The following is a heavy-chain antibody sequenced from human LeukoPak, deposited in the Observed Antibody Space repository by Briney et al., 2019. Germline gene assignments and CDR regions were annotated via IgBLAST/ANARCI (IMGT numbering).Heavy chain of an antibody. Sequence: GGSLRLSCAASGFTFSSYSMNWVRQAPGKGLEWVSYISTSGSTMHYANSVQGRFTISRDNAKNSLYLQMNSLRDEDTAAYYCARGVGYYGSGTYYKFDYWGQGTLVTVSS. CDR3: ARGVGYYGSGTYYKFDY. CDR2: ISTSGSTM. CDR1: GFTFSSYS. J-gene: IGHJ4*02. V-gene: IGHV3-48*02. D-gene: IGHD3-10*01.